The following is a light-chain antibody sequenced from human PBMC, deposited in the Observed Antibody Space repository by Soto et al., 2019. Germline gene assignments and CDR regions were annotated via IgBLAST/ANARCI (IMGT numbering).Light chain of an antibody. CDR1: QSVSSSY. J-gene: IGKJ1*01. CDR2: GAS. Sequence: EIVLTQSPGTLSLSPGERATLSCRASQSVSSSYLAWYQQKPGQAPRLLIYGASSRATGIPDRFSGSGSGTDFTLTISRLEPEEFAVYDCQQYGSSPPKTFGLGTKVEIE. V-gene: IGKV3-20*01. CDR3: QQYGSSPPKT.